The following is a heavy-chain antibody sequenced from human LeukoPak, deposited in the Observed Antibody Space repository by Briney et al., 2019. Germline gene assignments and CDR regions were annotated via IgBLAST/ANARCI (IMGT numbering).Heavy chain of an antibody. D-gene: IGHD3-22*01. CDR3: AKAGEYYYDSSGYLSGDAFDI. V-gene: IGHV3-23*01. Sequence: PGGSLRLSCAASGFTFSSYAMSWVRQAPGKGLELVSAISGSGGSTYYADSVKGRFTISRDNSKNTLYLQMNSLRAEDTAVYFCAKAGEYYYDSSGYLSGDAFDIWGQGTMVTVSS. J-gene: IGHJ3*02. CDR1: GFTFSSYA. CDR2: ISGSGGST.